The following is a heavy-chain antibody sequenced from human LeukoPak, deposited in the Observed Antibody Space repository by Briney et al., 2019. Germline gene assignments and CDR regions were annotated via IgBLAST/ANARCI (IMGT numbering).Heavy chain of an antibody. Sequence: ASVKVSFKASGYTFTRYYMHWVRQAPGQGLEWMGIINPSGGSTSYAQGFQGRVTMTRDTSTSTVYMELSSLRSEDTAVYYCARALVGAPRPNDAFDLWGQGTMVTVSS. J-gene: IGHJ3*01. CDR3: ARALVGAPRPNDAFDL. D-gene: IGHD1-26*01. CDR2: INPSGGST. V-gene: IGHV1-46*01. CDR1: GYTFTRYY.